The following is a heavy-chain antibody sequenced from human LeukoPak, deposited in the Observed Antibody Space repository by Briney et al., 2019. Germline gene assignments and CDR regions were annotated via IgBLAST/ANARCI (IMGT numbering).Heavy chain of an antibody. CDR1: GYTFTSYD. D-gene: IGHD6-19*01. Sequence: ASVKVSCKASGYTFTSYDINWVRQATGQGLEWMGWMNPNSGNTGYAQKFQGRVTITRNTSISTAYMELSSLRSEDTAVYYCARAAWLASSGWYAHWFDPWGQGTLVTVSS. CDR2: MNPNSGNT. CDR3: ARAAWLASSGWYAHWFDP. V-gene: IGHV1-8*03. J-gene: IGHJ5*02.